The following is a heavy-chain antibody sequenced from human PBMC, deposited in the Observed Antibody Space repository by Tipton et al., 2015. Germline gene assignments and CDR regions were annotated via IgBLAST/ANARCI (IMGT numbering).Heavy chain of an antibody. D-gene: IGHD4-23*01. J-gene: IGHJ4*02. CDR2: IQYSGST. CDR3: ARARGRHGGLFDS. Sequence: TLSLTCSVSRDSISKYYWSWIRQPPGKELGWIGYIQYSGSTIYNPSLKSRVTISVDTSKTQFSLKMNSMTASDTAVYYCARARGRHGGLFDSWGQGTLVTVSS. CDR1: RDSISKYY. V-gene: IGHV4-59*01.